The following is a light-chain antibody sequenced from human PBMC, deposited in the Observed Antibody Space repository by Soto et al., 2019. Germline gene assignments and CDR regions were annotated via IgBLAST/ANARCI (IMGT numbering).Light chain of an antibody. J-gene: IGKJ5*01. Sequence: VLTPSPGSRSLSPGCRAPLYCRARQSVTSTYLAWYQQKPGQAPRLLIYGASTRATGIPARFSGSGSGTDFTLTISRLEPEDFAVYYCQQYGSSPSITFGQGTLLEIK. CDR2: GAS. CDR1: QSVTSTY. V-gene: IGKV3-20*01. CDR3: QQYGSSPSIT.